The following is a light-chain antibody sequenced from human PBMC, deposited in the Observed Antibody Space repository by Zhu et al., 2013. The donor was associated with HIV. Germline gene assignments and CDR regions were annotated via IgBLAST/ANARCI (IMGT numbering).Light chain of an antibody. J-gene: IGKJ4*01. CDR3: QQYGTSPLT. CDR2: GAS. Sequence: EIVLTQSPGTLSLSPGERATLSCTASQSVSSSYLTWYQQRPGQAPRLLIFGASSRASGIPDRFSGSGSGTDFTLTISGLEPEDFAVYYCQQYGTSPLTFGGGPTMEIK. V-gene: IGKV3-20*01. CDR1: QSVSSSY.